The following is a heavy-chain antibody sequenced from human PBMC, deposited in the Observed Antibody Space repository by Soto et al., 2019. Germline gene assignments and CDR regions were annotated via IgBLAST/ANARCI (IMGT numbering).Heavy chain of an antibody. D-gene: IGHD3-16*01. V-gene: IGHV1-18*01. CDR1: GYTLKTFA. CDR3: GRIGRSYPDYYYFGMDV. CDR2: INGYTGDT. Sequence: QVQLVPSGGEVKQPGASVRVSCKTSGYTLKTFAMTWVRRAPGQGLEWVGWINGYTGDTNYAQILQGRSTITIDTTASTDHLDLRNLRSDDTAIYYCGRIGRSYPDYYYFGMDVWGQGTMVTVSS. J-gene: IGHJ6*02.